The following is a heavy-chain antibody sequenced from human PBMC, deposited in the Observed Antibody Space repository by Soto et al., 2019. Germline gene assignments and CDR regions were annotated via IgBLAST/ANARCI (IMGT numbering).Heavy chain of an antibody. J-gene: IGHJ6*02. Sequence: VQLVESGGGLVKPGGSLRLSCAASGFTFSKAWMNWVRQAPGKGLEWVGRIKTNSEGGTTDYAAPVQGRFSLSRGDSRNTLSLQMNSLKTDDTAVYYCTTGSVEGVWGQGATVTVSS. CDR3: TTGSVEGV. D-gene: IGHD2-15*01. CDR2: IKTNSEGGTT. CDR1: GFTFSKAW. V-gene: IGHV3-15*07.